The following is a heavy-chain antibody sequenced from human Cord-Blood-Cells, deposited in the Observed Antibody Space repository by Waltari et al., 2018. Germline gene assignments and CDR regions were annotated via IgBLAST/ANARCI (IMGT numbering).Heavy chain of an antibody. D-gene: IGHD1-1*01. V-gene: IGHV5-51*01. J-gene: IGHJ4*02. CDR2: IYPGDSDT. CDR3: ARPYIGTGTTYYFDY. Sequence: EYMGIIYPGDSDTRYSPSFQGQVTISADKSISTAYLQWSSLKASDTAMYYCARPYIGTGTTYYFDYWGQGTLVTVSS.